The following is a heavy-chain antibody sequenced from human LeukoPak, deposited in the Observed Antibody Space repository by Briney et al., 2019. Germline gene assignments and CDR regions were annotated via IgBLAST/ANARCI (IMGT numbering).Heavy chain of an antibody. CDR3: ASTYDSSGYLGWFDP. CDR2: IGSSSSYI. J-gene: IGHJ5*02. Sequence: GGSLRLSCAASGFTFGSYSMNWVRQAPGRGLEWVSSIGSSSSYIYYADSVKGRFTISRDNAKNSLYLQMNSLRAEDTAVYYCASTYDSSGYLGWFDPWGQGTLVTVSS. CDR1: GFTFGSYS. V-gene: IGHV3-21*01. D-gene: IGHD3-22*01.